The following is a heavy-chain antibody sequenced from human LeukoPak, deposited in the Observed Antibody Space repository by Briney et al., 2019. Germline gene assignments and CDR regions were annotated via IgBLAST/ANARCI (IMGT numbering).Heavy chain of an antibody. CDR1: GFTFSSYW. CDR2: IKQDGSEK. CDR3: ARGDYYGSGSYYDY. J-gene: IGHJ4*02. V-gene: IGHV3-7*01. D-gene: IGHD3-10*01. Sequence: GGSRRLSCAPSGFTFSSYWMSWVRQAPGKGREWVANIKQDGSEKYYVDSVKGRFTISRDNAKNSLYLQMNSLRAEDTAVYCCARGDYYGSGSYYDYWGQGTLVTVSS.